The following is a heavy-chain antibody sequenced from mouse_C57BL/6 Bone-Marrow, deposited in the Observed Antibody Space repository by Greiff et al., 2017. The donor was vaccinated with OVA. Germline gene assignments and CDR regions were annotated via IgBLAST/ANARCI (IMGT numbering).Heavy chain of an antibody. J-gene: IGHJ1*03. CDR2: ISNGGGST. CDR3: APYYSNYGWYFDV. D-gene: IGHD2-5*01. CDR1: GFTFSDYY. V-gene: IGHV5-12*01. Sequence: EVKVVESGGGLVQPGGSLKLSCAASGFTFSDYYMYWVRQTPEKRLEWVAYISNGGGSTYYPDTVKGRFTISRDNAKNTLYLQMSRLKSEDTAMYYCAPYYSNYGWYFDVWGTGTTVTVSS.